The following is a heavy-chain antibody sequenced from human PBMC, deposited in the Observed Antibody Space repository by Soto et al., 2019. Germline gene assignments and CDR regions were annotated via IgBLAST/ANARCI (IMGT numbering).Heavy chain of an antibody. CDR1: GFTLSSHG. Sequence: QVQLVESGGGVVQPGGSLRLSCAASGFTLSSHGMQWVRQAPGKGLEWVAVVSYDGGTKYYADSVKGRFTISRDNSKNTLYLQMNSRRAEDTAVYYCVKEFGVAGSSYESFFDYWGQGTLVTVSS. CDR2: VSYDGGTK. J-gene: IGHJ4*02. D-gene: IGHD5-18*01. CDR3: VKEFGVAGSSYESFFDY. V-gene: IGHV3-30*18.